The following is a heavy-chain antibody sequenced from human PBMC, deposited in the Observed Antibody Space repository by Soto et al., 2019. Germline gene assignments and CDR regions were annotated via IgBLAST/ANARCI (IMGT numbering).Heavy chain of an antibody. Sequence: GGSLRLSCAASGFTFSSYAMSWVRQAPGKGLEWVSAISGSGGSTYYADSVKGRFTISRDNSKNTLYLQMNSLRAEDTAVYYCAKDAGYMDYYYYYMDVWGKGTTVTVSS. CDR2: ISGSGGST. CDR3: AKDAGYMDYYYYYMDV. CDR1: GFTFSSYA. J-gene: IGHJ6*03. V-gene: IGHV3-23*01. D-gene: IGHD3-9*01.